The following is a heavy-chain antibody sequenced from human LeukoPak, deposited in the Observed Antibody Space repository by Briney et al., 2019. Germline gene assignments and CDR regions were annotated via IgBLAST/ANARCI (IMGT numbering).Heavy chain of an antibody. J-gene: IGHJ6*02. Sequence: ASVKVSCKASGYIFTSYGISWVRQAPGQGLEWMGWISAYNGNTNYAQKLQGRVTMTTDTSTSTAYMELRSLRSDDTAVYYCARGGGQQLGPYYYYYGMDVWGQGTTVTVSS. CDR1: GYIFTSYG. CDR3: ARGGGQQLGPYYYYYGMDV. CDR2: ISAYNGNT. V-gene: IGHV1-18*01. D-gene: IGHD6-13*01.